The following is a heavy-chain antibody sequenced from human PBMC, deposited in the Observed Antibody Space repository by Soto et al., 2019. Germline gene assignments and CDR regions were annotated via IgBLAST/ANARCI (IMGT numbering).Heavy chain of an antibody. D-gene: IGHD2-2*01. J-gene: IGHJ4*02. CDR3: ARLGGYCSSTSCPAGY. CDR2: IYPGDSDT. V-gene: IGHV5-51*01. Sequence: PGESLKISCKGSGYSFTSYWIGWVRQMPGKGLEWMGIIYPGDSDTRYSPSFQGQVTISADKSISTAYLQWSSLKASDTAMYYCARLGGYCSSTSCPAGYWGQGTLVTVSS. CDR1: GYSFTSYW.